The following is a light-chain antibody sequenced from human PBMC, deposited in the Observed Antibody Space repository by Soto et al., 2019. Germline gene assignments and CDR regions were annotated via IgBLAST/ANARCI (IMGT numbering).Light chain of an antibody. CDR3: SSYTTSTSFIL. V-gene: IGLV2-8*01. CDR1: SSDVGGNKF. Sequence: QSALTQPPSASGSPGQSVTISCTGTSSDVGGNKFVSWYQQHPGKAPRLIIYEVNRRPSGVPDRFSGSKSGNTASLTVSGLQDEDEAYYYCSSYTTSTSFILFGGGTKVTVL. J-gene: IGLJ2*01. CDR2: EVN.